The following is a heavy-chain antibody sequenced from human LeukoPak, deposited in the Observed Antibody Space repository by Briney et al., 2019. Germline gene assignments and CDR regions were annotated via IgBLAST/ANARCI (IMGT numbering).Heavy chain of an antibody. V-gene: IGHV4-34*01. J-gene: IGHJ6*02. CDR2: INHSGST. D-gene: IGHD3-9*01. CDR3: AGVPYYDILTGYYRDRMDV. CDR1: GGSFSGYY. Sequence: KPSETLSLTCAVYGGSFSGYYWSWIRQPPGKGLEWIGEINHSGSTNYNPSLKSRVTISVDTSKNQFSLKLSSVTAADTAVYYCAGVPYYDILTGYYRDRMDVWGQGTTVTVSS.